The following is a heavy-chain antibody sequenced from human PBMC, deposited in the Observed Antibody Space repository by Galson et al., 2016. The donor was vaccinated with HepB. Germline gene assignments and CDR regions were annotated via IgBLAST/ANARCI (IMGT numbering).Heavy chain of an antibody. Sequence: SLRLSCAASGFTFSRNAMHWVRQAPGKGLEWVSGINNDGTTYYADSVKGRFTISRDNSKSTLFLQMNGLRVDDTALYYCAREAADDFDTSGYFDYWGQGTLVTVSS. D-gene: IGHD6-25*01. V-gene: IGHV3-66*02. CDR3: AREAADDFDTSGYFDY. CDR1: GFTFSRNA. CDR2: INNDGTT. J-gene: IGHJ4*02.